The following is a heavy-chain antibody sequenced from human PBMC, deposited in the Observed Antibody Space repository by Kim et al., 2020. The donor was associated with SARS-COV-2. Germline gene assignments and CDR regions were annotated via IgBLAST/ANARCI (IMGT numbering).Heavy chain of an antibody. J-gene: IGHJ1*01. V-gene: IGHV3-23*01. Sequence: GGSLRLSCAASGFTFSSYAMNWVRQAPGKGLEWVSTISGSGGSTYYADSVKGRFTMSRDNSKNTLYLQMNSLKAEDTAVYYCAEYSSNYWGQGTLVTVSS. CDR1: GFTFSSYA. D-gene: IGHD6-6*01. CDR3: AEYSSNY. CDR2: ISGSGGST.